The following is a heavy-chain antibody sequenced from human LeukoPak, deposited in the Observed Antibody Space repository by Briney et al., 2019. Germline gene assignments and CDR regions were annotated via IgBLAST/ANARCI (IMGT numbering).Heavy chain of an antibody. V-gene: IGHV3-23*01. Sequence: PGGSLRLSCAASGFTFSSYAMSWVRQAPGKGLEWVSAIIGSGGSTYYADSVKGRFTISRDNSKNTLYLQMNSLRAEDTAVYYCAKDLGPTPYDSSISAWGQGTMVTVSS. CDR2: IIGSGGST. D-gene: IGHD3-22*01. CDR1: GFTFSSYA. J-gene: IGHJ3*01. CDR3: AKDLGPTPYDSSISA.